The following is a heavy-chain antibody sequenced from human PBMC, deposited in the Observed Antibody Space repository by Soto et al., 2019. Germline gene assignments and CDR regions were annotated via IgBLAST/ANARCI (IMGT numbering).Heavy chain of an antibody. CDR2: IIPLLNTA. V-gene: IGHV1-69*08. CDR1: GGPFSNDI. D-gene: IGHD5-12*01. Sequence: QVQLVQSGAEVKKPGSSVKVSCKASGGPFSNDIITWVRQAPGQGLEWMGWIIPLLNTAPYAQKFQGRLTINADRSTGTAYMELNSLRSDDTAVYYCARDSPIGSTFTGYDASDYWGQGTLVTVSS. J-gene: IGHJ4*02. CDR3: ARDSPIGSTFTGYDASDY.